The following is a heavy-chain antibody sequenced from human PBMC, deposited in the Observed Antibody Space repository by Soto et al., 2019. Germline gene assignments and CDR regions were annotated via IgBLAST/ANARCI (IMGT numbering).Heavy chain of an antibody. CDR1: GYSISSGYY. J-gene: IGHJ5*02. V-gene: IGHV4-38-2*01. Sequence: PSETLSLTCAVSGYSISSGYYWCFIRQTPGKGLEWIASIYHSGSTYYNPSLKSRVTISVDTSKNQFSLKLTSVTAADTAVYYCARGAATVTPGWFDPWGQGIMVTVSS. CDR3: ARGAATVTPGWFDP. CDR2: IYHSGST. D-gene: IGHD4-17*01.